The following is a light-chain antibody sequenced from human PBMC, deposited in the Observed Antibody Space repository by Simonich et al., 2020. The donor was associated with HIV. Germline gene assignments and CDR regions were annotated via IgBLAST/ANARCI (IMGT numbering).Light chain of an antibody. CDR2: AAS. CDR1: QSISSY. CDR3: QQSFSTPWT. V-gene: IGKV1-39*01. J-gene: IGKJ1*01. Sequence: DIQMTQSPSSLSASVGDRVTVSCRARQSISSYLNWYQQKPGKAPKLLTYAASSLQRGVPSRVSGSASGTDFTLTISSLQPEDFATYYCQQSFSTPWTFGQGTTVDIK.